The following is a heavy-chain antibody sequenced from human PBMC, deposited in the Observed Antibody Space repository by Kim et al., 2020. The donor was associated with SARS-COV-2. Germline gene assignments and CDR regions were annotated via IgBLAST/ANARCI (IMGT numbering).Heavy chain of an antibody. V-gene: IGHV4-59*08. J-gene: IGHJ6*01. CDR3: ARLSVVTPFYYYYGMDV. D-gene: IGHD2-21*02. CDR1: GGPISSYY. CDR2: IYYSGST. Sequence: SETLSLTCTVSGGPISSYYWSWIRQPPGKGLEWIGYIYYSGSTNYNPSLKSRVTISVDTSKNQFSLKLSSVTAADTAVYYCARLSVVTPFYYYYGMDVWG.